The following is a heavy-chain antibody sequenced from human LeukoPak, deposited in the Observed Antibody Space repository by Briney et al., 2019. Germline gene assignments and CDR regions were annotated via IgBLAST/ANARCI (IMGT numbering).Heavy chain of an antibody. Sequence: PSETLSLTCAVYGGSFSGYYWSWIRQPPGKGLEWIGEINHSGSTNYNPSLKSRVTILVDTSKNQFSLKLSSVTAADTAVYYCARIPRWGWLQLTSEGDYWGQGNPGHRLL. J-gene: IGHJ4*02. CDR3: ARIPRWGWLQLTSEGDY. D-gene: IGHD5-24*01. CDR1: GGSFSGYY. CDR2: INHSGST. V-gene: IGHV4-34*01.